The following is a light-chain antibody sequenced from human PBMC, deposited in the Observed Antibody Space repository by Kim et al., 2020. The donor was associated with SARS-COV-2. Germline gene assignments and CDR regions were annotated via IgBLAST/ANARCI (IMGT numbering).Light chain of an antibody. CDR1: QSISSW. CDR2: DGS. Sequence: SASVGDRVTITGRASQSISSWLAWYQQKPGKAPNLLIYDGSSWEGGAPSRFSGSGSGTEFTLTINNLQPDDLATYYCQQYNNYPYTFGQGTKLEIK. J-gene: IGKJ2*01. V-gene: IGKV1-5*01. CDR3: QQYNNYPYT.